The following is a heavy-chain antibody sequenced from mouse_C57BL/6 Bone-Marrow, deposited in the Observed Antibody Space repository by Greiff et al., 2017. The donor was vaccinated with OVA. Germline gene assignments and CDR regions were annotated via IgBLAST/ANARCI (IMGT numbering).Heavy chain of an antibody. D-gene: IGHD2-1*01. Sequence: EVQLVESGGGLVQPGGSLKLSCAASGFTFSDYYMYWVRQTPEKRLEWVAYISNGGGSTYYPDTVKGRFTISRDNAKNTLYLQMSRLKSEDTAMYYCARQDGNYAYFFGYWGQGTTLTVSS. V-gene: IGHV5-12*01. CDR2: ISNGGGST. CDR1: GFTFSDYY. CDR3: ARQDGNYAYFFGY. J-gene: IGHJ2*01.